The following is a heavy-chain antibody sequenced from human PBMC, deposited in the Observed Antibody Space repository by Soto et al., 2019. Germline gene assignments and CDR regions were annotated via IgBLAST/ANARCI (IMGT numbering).Heavy chain of an antibody. CDR1: GGSISSGDYY. D-gene: IGHD5-18*01. Sequence: SETLSLTCTVSGGSISSGDYYWSWIRQPPGKGLEWIGYIYYSGSTYYNPSLKSRVTISVDTSKNQFSLKLSSVTAADTAVYYCASISVDTAMVQGVPDYWGQGTLVTV. V-gene: IGHV4-30-4*01. CDR2: IYYSGST. CDR3: ASISVDTAMVQGVPDY. J-gene: IGHJ4*02.